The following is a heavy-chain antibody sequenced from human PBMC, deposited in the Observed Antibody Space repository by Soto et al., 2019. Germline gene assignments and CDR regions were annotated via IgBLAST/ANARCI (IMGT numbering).Heavy chain of an antibody. CDR3: AKNQERELPRVIDF. Sequence: EVQLVESGGALVQPGGSLRISCVVSGFNFRGYWMSWVRQAPGKGLEWVATMNEDGSEIYYVGSVKGRFAISRDNDENSLHMQMNYVRAEDTALYYCAKNQERELPRVIDFWGQVTLVTVAS. CDR1: GFNFRGYW. CDR2: MNEDGSEI. V-gene: IGHV3-7*03. J-gene: IGHJ4*02. D-gene: IGHD1-7*01.